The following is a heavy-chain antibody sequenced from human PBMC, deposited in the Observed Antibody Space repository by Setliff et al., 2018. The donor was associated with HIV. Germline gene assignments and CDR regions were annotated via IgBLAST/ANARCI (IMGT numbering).Heavy chain of an antibody. Sequence: PSETLSLTCAVYGGSFNGYYWSWIRQPPGKGLEWIGETNHSGSTNYNPSLKSRVTMPVDKSKNQFSLRLSSVTAADTAVYHCARARRAGSGPKYFQHWGQGTLVTVSS. D-gene: IGHD2-15*01. V-gene: IGHV4-34*01. CDR3: ARARRAGSGPKYFQH. CDR1: GGSFNGYY. J-gene: IGHJ1*01. CDR2: TNHSGST.